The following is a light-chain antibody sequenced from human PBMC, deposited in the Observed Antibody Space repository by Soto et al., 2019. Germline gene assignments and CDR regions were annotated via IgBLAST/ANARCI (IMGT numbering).Light chain of an antibody. Sequence: DIQMTQSPSTLSASVGDRVTITCRASQNINKWLAWYQQKPGKAPKLLIYVASTLEGGVPSRFSGSGSGTEVTLTISSLQPDDFATYWCQQYKSYSTFGQGTKMDIK. CDR3: QQYKSYST. V-gene: IGKV1-5*03. CDR2: VAS. CDR1: QNINKW. J-gene: IGKJ1*01.